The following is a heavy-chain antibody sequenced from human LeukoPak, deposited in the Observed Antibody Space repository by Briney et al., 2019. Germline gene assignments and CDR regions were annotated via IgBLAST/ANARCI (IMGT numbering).Heavy chain of an antibody. CDR2: ISYSGST. Sequence: SETLSLTCTVSGGSISSYYWSWIRPPPGKGLEWIGYISYSGSTNYKPSLKSRVTISVDTSKNQLSLKLSSVTAADTAVYYCAGGVGSAKESNWGQGTLVTVSS. D-gene: IGHD3-10*01. V-gene: IGHV4-59*01. CDR3: AGGVGSAKESN. CDR1: GGSISSYY. J-gene: IGHJ4*02.